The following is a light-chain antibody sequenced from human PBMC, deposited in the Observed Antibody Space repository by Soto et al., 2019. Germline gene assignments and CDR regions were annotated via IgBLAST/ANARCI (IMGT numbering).Light chain of an antibody. CDR1: QSVSSN. Sequence: EIVMTQSPATLSGSPGERATLSCRASQSVSSNLAWYQQKTGQAPRLLIYGASTRATVIPARFSGSRSGTEFTLTINSLQSEDFAVYYCQQYNNWPPYTFGQGTKLEIK. V-gene: IGKV3-15*01. J-gene: IGKJ2*01. CDR2: GAS. CDR3: QQYNNWPPYT.